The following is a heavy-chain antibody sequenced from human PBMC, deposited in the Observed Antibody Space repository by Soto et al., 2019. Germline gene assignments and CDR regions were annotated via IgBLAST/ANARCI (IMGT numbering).Heavy chain of an antibody. CDR2: IYSGGST. J-gene: IGHJ4*02. D-gene: IGHD6-19*01. CDR3: ARMRKSIAVAGTWDY. V-gene: IGHV3-53*02. Sequence: EVQLVETGGGLIQPGGSLRLSCAASGFTVSSHYMSWVRQAPGKGLEWVSVIYSGGSTYYADSVKGRFTISRDNSKNTLYLQMNSLRAEDTAVYYCARMRKSIAVAGTWDYWGQGTLVTVSS. CDR1: GFTVSSHY.